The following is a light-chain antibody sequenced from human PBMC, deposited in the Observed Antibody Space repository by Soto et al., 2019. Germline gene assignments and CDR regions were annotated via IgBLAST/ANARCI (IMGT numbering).Light chain of an antibody. V-gene: IGLV4-60*02. Sequence: QAVVTQSSSASASLGSSVKLTRTLSSGHSSYIIAWHQQQPGKAPRYLMKLEGSGSYNKGSGVPDRFSGSSSGADRYLTISNLQFEDEADYYCETWDSNTHAVFGGGTQLTVL. CDR3: ETWDSNTHAV. J-gene: IGLJ7*01. CDR2: LEGSGSY. CDR1: SGHSSYI.